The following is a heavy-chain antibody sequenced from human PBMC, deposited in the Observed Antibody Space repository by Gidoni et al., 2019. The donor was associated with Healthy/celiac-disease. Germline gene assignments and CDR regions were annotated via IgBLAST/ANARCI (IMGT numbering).Heavy chain of an antibody. CDR1: GFTFSSYG. Sequence: QVQLVASGGGVVQPGRSLRLSCPASGFTFSSYGMHWVRQAPGKGLEWVAVIAYDGSNKYYADAVKGRFTISRDNSKNTLYLQMNSLRAEDTAVYYCAKARSSSWYLFDYWGQGTLVTVSS. J-gene: IGHJ4*02. CDR3: AKARSSSWYLFDY. D-gene: IGHD6-13*01. CDR2: IAYDGSNK. V-gene: IGHV3-30*18.